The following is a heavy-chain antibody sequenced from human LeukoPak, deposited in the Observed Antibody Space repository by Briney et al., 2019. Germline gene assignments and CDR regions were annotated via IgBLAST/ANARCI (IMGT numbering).Heavy chain of an antibody. CDR3: AKRGVVIRVILVGFHKEAYYFDS. Sequence: GGSLRLSCAASGFTFSSYSMSWVRQAPGEGLEWVSYISRSSSTKYYADSVKGRFTISRDNPKNTLILQMNSLRPEDTAVYFCAKRGVVIRVILVGFHKEAYYFDSWGQGALVTVSS. V-gene: IGHV3-48*01. D-gene: IGHD3-22*01. CDR1: GFTFSSYS. CDR2: ISRSSSTK. J-gene: IGHJ4*02.